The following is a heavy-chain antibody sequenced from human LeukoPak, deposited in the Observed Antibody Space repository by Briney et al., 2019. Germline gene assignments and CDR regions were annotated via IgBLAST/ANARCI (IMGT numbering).Heavy chain of an antibody. CDR1: GASISSYY. CDR2: IYYSGST. Sequence: SETLSLTCTVSGASISSYYWSWIRQPPGKGLEWIGYIYYSGSTNYSPSLKSRVTISVDTSKNQFSLKLSSVTAADTAVYFCARAKGHMDGYNSEYYYYGMDVWGQGTTVTVSS. V-gene: IGHV4-59*01. CDR3: ARAKGHMDGYNSEYYYYGMDV. D-gene: IGHD5-24*01. J-gene: IGHJ6*02.